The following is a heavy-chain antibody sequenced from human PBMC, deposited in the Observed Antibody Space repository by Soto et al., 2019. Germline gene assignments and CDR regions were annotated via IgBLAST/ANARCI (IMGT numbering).Heavy chain of an antibody. CDR1: GGSISNYY. CDR2: VHDSWGS. D-gene: IGHD3-10*01. Sequence: TSETLSLTCTVSGGSISNYYWSWFRQTPGKGLEWIGYVHDSWGSNYNPSLKSRVAISLDTSKSQFSLKLTSVTATDTAVYYCARQGFGALHGPVDVWGQGTTVTVSS. V-gene: IGHV4-59*08. CDR3: ARQGFGALHGPVDV. J-gene: IGHJ6*02.